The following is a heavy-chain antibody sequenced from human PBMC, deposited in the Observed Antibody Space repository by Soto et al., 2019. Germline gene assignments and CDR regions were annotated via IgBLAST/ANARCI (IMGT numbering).Heavy chain of an antibody. J-gene: IGHJ4*02. V-gene: IGHV3-11*01. CDR3: ARDLGYYDSSGYFDY. CDR1: GFTFSDYY. D-gene: IGHD3-22*01. CDR2: ISSSDNIV. Sequence: PGGSLRLSCAASGFTFSDYYMSWIRQAPGKGLEWVAYISSSDNIVYYAGSVKGRFTISRDNAKNSLYLQMNSLRAEDTAVYYCARDLGYYDSSGYFDYWGQGTLVTVSS.